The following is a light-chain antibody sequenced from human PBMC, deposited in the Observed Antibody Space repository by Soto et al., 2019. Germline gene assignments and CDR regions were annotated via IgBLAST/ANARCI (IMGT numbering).Light chain of an antibody. V-gene: IGKV1-5*01. CDR2: EAS. CDR1: QSISSW. Sequence: DIQMTQSPSTLSASGGDRVTITCRASQSISSWLAWYQQKPGKAPKLLIHEASRLESGVPSRFSGSESGTEVTLTISGLHPEDFATYYCQQYTNLPLTFGGGTRVEIK. CDR3: QQYTNLPLT. J-gene: IGKJ4*01.